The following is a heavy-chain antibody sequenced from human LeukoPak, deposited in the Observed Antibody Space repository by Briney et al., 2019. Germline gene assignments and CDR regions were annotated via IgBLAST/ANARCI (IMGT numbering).Heavy chain of an antibody. CDR1: GFSFSRYW. J-gene: IGHJ5*01. CDR3: AKEGAYPIITYDS. V-gene: IGHV3-7*01. Sequence: GGSLRLSCAASGFSFSRYWMNWVRQAPGKGLEWVANIKGDGNGKNYVDSVKGRFSISRDNARNSLYLQMDSLRAEDTAVYYCAKEGAYPIITYDSWGQGALVTVSS. D-gene: IGHD3-10*01. CDR2: IKGDGNGK.